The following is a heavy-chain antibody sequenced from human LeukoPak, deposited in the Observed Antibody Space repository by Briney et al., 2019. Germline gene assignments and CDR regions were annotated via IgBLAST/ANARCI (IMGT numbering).Heavy chain of an antibody. J-gene: IGHJ3*02. CDR2: IYHSGST. CDR3: ARERRRQWLVTDASDI. D-gene: IGHD6-19*01. Sequence: SQTLSLTCAVSGGSISSGGYSWSWIRQPPGKGLEWIGYIYHSGSTYYNPSLKSRVTISVDRSKNQFSLKLSSVTAADTAVYYCARERRRQWLVTDASDIWGQGTMVTVSS. V-gene: IGHV4-30-2*01. CDR1: GGSISSGGYS.